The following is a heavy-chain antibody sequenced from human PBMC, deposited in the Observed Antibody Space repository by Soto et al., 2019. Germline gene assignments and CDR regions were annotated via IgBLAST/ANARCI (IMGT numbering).Heavy chain of an antibody. Sequence: GVSLRLSCAASGFTFSDYYMSWIRQAPGKGLEWVSAISGSGGSTYYADSVKGRFTISRDNSKNTLYLQMNSLRAEDTAVYYCAKDHIAVAAPNDYFDYWGQGTLVTVSS. CDR2: ISGSGGST. J-gene: IGHJ4*02. D-gene: IGHD6-19*01. CDR3: AKDHIAVAAPNDYFDY. V-gene: IGHV3-23*01. CDR1: GFTFSDYY.